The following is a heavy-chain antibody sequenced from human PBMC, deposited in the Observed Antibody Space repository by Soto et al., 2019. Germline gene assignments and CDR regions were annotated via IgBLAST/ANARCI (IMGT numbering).Heavy chain of an antibody. CDR1: GNIFTRNH. V-gene: IGHV1-46*01. J-gene: IGHJ4*02. CDR3: ARESRYCSGGSCYFLPGIDY. Sequence: GASVKVSCKASGNIFTRNHMHWVRQAPGQGLEWMGGIIPSCGSTNYAQKFQGRVTITTDESTTTAYMELSSLRSEDTAVYYCARESRYCSGGSCYFLPGIDYWGQGTLVTVSS. CDR2: IIPSCGST. D-gene: IGHD2-15*01.